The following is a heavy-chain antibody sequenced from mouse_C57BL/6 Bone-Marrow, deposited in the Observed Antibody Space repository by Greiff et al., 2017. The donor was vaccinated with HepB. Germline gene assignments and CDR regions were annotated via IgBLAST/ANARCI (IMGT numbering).Heavy chain of an antibody. Sequence: EVQRVESGPGLVKPSQSLSLTCSVTGYSITSGYYWNWIRQFPGNKLEWMGYISYDGSNNYNPSLKNRISITRDTSKNQFFLKLNSVTTEDTATYYCARDYYGPDYWGQGTTLTVSS. J-gene: IGHJ2*01. D-gene: IGHD1-2*01. CDR1: GYSITSGYY. V-gene: IGHV3-6*01. CDR2: ISYDGSN. CDR3: ARDYYGPDY.